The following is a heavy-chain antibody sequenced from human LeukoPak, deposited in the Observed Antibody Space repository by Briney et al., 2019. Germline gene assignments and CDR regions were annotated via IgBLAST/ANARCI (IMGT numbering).Heavy chain of an antibody. J-gene: IGHJ4*02. Sequence: PGGSLRLSCAASGFTFSSYGMHWVRQAPGKGLEWVAVISYDGSNKYYADSVKGRFTISRDNSKNTLYLQMNSLRAEDTAVYYCANGGYCSGGSCYTFFDYWGQGTLVTVSS. CDR1: GFTFSSYG. V-gene: IGHV3-30*18. CDR2: ISYDGSNK. CDR3: ANGGYCSGGSCYTFFDY. D-gene: IGHD2-15*01.